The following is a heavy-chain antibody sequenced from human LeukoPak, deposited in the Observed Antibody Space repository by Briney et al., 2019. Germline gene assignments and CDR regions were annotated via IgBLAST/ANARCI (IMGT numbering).Heavy chain of an antibody. D-gene: IGHD3-16*01. J-gene: IGHJ6*03. CDR1: GGSISSLNW. CDR2: IYHSGNI. Sequence: SETLSLTCVVSGGSISSLNWWTWVRQPPGKGLEWIGEIYHSGNINSNPSLTSRVTISLDESKNQFSPKVTSVTAADTAVYYCAGGHRHFYSYYFMDVWGKGTTVTVSS. CDR3: AGGHRHFYSYYFMDV. V-gene: IGHV4-4*02.